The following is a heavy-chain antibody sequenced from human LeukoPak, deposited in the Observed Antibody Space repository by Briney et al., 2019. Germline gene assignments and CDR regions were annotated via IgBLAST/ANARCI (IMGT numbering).Heavy chain of an antibody. CDR1: GGSISSGGYY. J-gene: IGHJ6*02. V-gene: IGHV4-31*03. CDR2: IYYSGST. Sequence: SQTLSLTCTVSGGSISSGGYYWSWIRQHPGKGLEWIGYIYYSGSTYYNPSLKSRVTISVDTSKNQFSLKLSSVTAADTAVYYCARESGGGDPMGMDVWGQGTTVTVSS. D-gene: IGHD4-17*01. CDR3: ARESGGGDPMGMDV.